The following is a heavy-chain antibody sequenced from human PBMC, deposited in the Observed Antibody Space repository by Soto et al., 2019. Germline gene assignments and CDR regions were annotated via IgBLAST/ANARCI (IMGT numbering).Heavy chain of an antibody. D-gene: IGHD5-12*01. CDR2: INHSGST. CDR3: ARGGRGYSGYALGY. Sequence: QVQLQQWGAGLLKPSETLSLTCAVYGGSFSGYYWSWIRQPPGKGLEWIGEINHSGSTNYNPSLKSRVTISVDTSKNQFSLKLSSVTAADTAVYYCARGGRGYSGYALGYWGQGTLVTVSS. CDR1: GGSFSGYY. V-gene: IGHV4-34*01. J-gene: IGHJ4*02.